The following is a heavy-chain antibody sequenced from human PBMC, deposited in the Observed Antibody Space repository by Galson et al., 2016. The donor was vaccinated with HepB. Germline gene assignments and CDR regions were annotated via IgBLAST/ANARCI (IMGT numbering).Heavy chain of an antibody. CDR1: GFTFSSYS. V-gene: IGHV3-48*01. CDR2: MSSPALSI. Sequence: SLRLSCAASGFTFSSYSMNWVRQAPGRGLEWFSSMSSPALSIHYADSVKGRFAISRDDTRNSLYLQMHSLRGEDTALYYCARRYGDYFDYWGQGTLVTVSS. D-gene: IGHD4-17*01. J-gene: IGHJ4*02. CDR3: ARRYGDYFDY.